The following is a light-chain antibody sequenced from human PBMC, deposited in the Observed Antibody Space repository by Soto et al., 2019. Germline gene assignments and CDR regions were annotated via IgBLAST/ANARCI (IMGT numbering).Light chain of an antibody. J-gene: IGLJ2*01. V-gene: IGLV2-14*01. CDR3: SSYTSSSTLKV. CDR2: DVT. CDR1: SSDVGAYNY. Sequence: QSVLTQPASVSGSPGQSITISCTGTSSDVGAYNYVSWYQQHPGKAPKLMIYDVTNRPSGVSNRFSGSKSANTTSLTISGLQAEDEADYYGSSYTSSSTLKVFGGGTKLTVL.